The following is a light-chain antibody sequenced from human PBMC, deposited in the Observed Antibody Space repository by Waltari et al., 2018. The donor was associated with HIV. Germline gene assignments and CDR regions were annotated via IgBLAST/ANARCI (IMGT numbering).Light chain of an antibody. CDR3: QQLHTFPLT. Sequence: DIQLTQSPSFLSASVGDRVTVACRASQDISDFLAWYQQKPGIAPRLLIYDASTLYTGVPSRLRGSGSGTEFTLTISSLQPEDFASYYCQQLHTFPLTFGGGTKV. J-gene: IGKJ4*01. CDR1: QDISDF. V-gene: IGKV1-9*01. CDR2: DAS.